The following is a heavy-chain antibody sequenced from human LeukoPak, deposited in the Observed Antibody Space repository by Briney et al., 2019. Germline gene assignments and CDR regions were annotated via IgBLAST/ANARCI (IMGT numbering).Heavy chain of an antibody. CDR3: ARGLQPPVYYYDSSGYYRD. D-gene: IGHD3-22*01. Sequence: GASVKVSCKASGYTFTSYDINWVRQATGQGLEWMGWMNPNSGNTGYAQKFQGRVTMTRNTSISTAYMELSSLRSEDTAAYYCARGLQPPVYYYDSSGYYRDWGQGTLVTVSS. V-gene: IGHV1-8*01. J-gene: IGHJ4*02. CDR2: MNPNSGNT. CDR1: GYTFTSYD.